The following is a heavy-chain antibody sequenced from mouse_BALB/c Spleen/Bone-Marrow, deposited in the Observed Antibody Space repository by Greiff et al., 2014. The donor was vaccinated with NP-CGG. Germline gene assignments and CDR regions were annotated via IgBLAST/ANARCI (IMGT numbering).Heavy chain of an antibody. D-gene: IGHD1-1*01. CDR3: ASYYYGRYFDV. Sequence: VQLQQSGAELVKPGASVKLSCTASGFNIKDTYMHWVKQRPEQGLEWIGRIDPANGNTKYDPKFQGKATITADTSSNTAYPQLSSLTSEDTAVYYCASYYYGRYFDVWGAGTTVTVSS. CDR2: IDPANGNT. CDR1: GFNIKDTY. J-gene: IGHJ1*01. V-gene: IGHV14-3*02.